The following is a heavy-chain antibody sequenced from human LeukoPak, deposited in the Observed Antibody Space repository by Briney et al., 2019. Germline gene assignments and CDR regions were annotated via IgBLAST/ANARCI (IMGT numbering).Heavy chain of an antibody. D-gene: IGHD4-11*01. J-gene: IGHJ4*02. CDR2: IWYDGSNK. Sequence: GGSLRLSCVASGFTFSSYGMHWVRQAPGKGLEWVAVIWYDGSNKYHADSVKGRFTISRDNSKNTLYLQMNSLRAEDTAVYYCARDRTTVTTSDIGYWGQGTLVTVSS. V-gene: IGHV3-33*01. CDR1: GFTFSSYG. CDR3: ARDRTTVTTSDIGY.